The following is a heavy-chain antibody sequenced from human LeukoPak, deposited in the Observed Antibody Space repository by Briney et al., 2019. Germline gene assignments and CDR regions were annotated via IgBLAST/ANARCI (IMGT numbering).Heavy chain of an antibody. D-gene: IGHD2-15*01. V-gene: IGHV3-66*01. J-gene: IGHJ4*02. CDR1: GFSVSNNY. Sequence: AGGSLRLSCVTSGFSVSNNYMSWVRQAPGKGLERVSVISSAGGTYYSDAVKARVTISRDISKNTLFLLMKSLTVEDTTIYYCARVPYTRSWGDRYYFDYWGQGPLVPVPS. CDR2: ISSAGGT. CDR3: ARVPYTRSWGDRYYFDY.